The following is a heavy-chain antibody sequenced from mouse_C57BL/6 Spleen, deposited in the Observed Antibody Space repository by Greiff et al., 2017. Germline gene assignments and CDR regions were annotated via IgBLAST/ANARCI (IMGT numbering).Heavy chain of an antibody. CDR1: GFTFSSYT. CDR3: ARRGTTVHYFDY. V-gene: IGHV5-9*01. Sequence: EVHLVESGGGLVKPGGSLKLSCAASGFTFSSYTMSWVRQTPEKRLEWVATISGGGGNTYYPDSVKGRFTISRDNAKNTLYLQMSSLRSEDTALYYCARRGTTVHYFDYWGQGTTLTVSS. CDR2: ISGGGGNT. J-gene: IGHJ2*01. D-gene: IGHD1-1*01.